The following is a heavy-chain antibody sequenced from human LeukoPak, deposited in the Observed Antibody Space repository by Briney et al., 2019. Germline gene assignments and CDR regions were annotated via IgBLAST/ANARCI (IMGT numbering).Heavy chain of an antibody. CDR2: ISSSGSFR. Sequence: GGSLRLSCVGSGFSFSYYSMNWVRQAPGRGLEWVSFISSSGSFRYYADSAKGRFTISRDNSKNTLYLQMNSLRAEDTAVYYCARRAGAYSHPYDYWGQGTLVTVSS. J-gene: IGHJ4*02. CDR1: GFSFSYYS. D-gene: IGHD4/OR15-4a*01. V-gene: IGHV3-21*04. CDR3: ARRAGAYSHPYDY.